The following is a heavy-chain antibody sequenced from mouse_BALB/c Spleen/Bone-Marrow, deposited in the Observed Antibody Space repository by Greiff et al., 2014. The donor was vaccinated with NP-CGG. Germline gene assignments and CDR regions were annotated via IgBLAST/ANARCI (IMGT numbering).Heavy chain of an antibody. V-gene: IGHV1-80*01. CDR1: GYAFSSYW. CDR2: IYPGDGDT. J-gene: IGHJ3*01. CDR3: AREGYDYDWFAY. Sequence: VQLQQSGAELVRPGSSVKISCKASGYAFSSYWVNWVKQRPGQGLEWIGQIYPGDGDTNYNGKFKGKATLTADKSSSTAYMQLSSLTSEDSAVYFCAREGYDYDWFAYWGQGALVTVSA. D-gene: IGHD2-4*01.